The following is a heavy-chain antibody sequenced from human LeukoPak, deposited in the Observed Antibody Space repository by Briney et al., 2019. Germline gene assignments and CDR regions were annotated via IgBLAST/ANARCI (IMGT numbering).Heavy chain of an antibody. CDR2: ISSSSSYI. Sequence: GGSLRLSWAASGFTFSSYSMNWVRQAPGKGLEWVSSISSSSSYIYYADSVKGRFTISRDNAKNSLYLQMDSLRAEDTAVYYCATPLDYFDTSGYHQGGDWGQGTLVTVSS. D-gene: IGHD3-22*01. CDR3: ATPLDYFDTSGYHQGGD. V-gene: IGHV3-21*04. J-gene: IGHJ4*02. CDR1: GFTFSSYS.